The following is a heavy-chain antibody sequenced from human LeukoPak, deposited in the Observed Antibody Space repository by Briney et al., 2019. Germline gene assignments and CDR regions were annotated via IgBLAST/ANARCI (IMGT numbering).Heavy chain of an antibody. CDR3: ARHGNIVIVPAALGFDY. Sequence: SETLSLTCSVSGGSISSSSHFWAWIRQPPGKGLEWIGSIYYSRSAYYNPSFKSRVAISVDTSKNQFSLKLSSVTAADTAVYYCARHGNIVIVPAALGFDYWGQGTLVTVSS. CDR1: GGSISSSSHF. V-gene: IGHV4-39*01. D-gene: IGHD2-2*01. J-gene: IGHJ4*02. CDR2: IYYSRSA.